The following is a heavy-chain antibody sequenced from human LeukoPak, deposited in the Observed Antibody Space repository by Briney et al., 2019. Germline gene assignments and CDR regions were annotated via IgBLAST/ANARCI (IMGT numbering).Heavy chain of an antibody. CDR2: INHSGST. D-gene: IGHD6-13*01. CDR1: GGSFSGYY. Sequence: PSETLSLTCAVYGGSFSGYYWSWIRQPPGKGLEWIGEINHSGSTNYNPSLKSRVTISVDTSKNQFSLKLSSVTAADTAVYYCARGVSSSYFDYWGQGTLVTVSS. J-gene: IGHJ4*02. V-gene: IGHV4-34*01. CDR3: ARGVSSSYFDY.